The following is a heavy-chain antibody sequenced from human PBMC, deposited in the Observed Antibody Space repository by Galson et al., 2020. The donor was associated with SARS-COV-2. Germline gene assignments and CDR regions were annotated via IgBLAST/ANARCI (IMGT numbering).Heavy chain of an antibody. CDR3: TRDRIAPAGLHYYYYFGLDV. V-gene: IGHV3-49*04. CDR1: GFTFRDYA. CDR2: IRSKAYGGTR. D-gene: IGHD6-13*01. J-gene: IGHJ6*02. Sequence: QAGGSLRLSCTASGFTFRDYAISWVRQAPGKGLEWVGFIRSKAYGGTREYAASVKDRFTFSRDDSNSVAYLQMNSLRTEDTAVYYCTRDRIAPAGLHYYYYFGLDVWGQGTTVTVSS.